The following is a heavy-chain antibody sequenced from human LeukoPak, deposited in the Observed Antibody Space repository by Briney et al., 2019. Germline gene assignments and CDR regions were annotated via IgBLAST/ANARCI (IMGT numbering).Heavy chain of an antibody. Sequence: GRSLRLSCAASGFTFDDYAMHWVRQAPGEGLGWVSGISYNSDTIAYADSVKGRFTISRDNAKDSLYLQMNSLRAEDTALYYCAKEYCGGDCYSGWYFDLWGRGTLVTVSS. J-gene: IGHJ2*01. D-gene: IGHD2-21*02. CDR3: AKEYCGGDCYSGWYFDL. CDR2: ISYNSDTI. V-gene: IGHV3-9*01. CDR1: GFTFDDYA.